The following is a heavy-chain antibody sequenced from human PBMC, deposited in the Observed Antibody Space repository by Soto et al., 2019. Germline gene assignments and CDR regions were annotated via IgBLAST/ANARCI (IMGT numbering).Heavy chain of an antibody. V-gene: IGHV1-46*03. D-gene: IGHD1-1*01. CDR3: ARGNDLPYDYYGLDV. Sequence: QVQLVQSGAEVKKPGASVKVSCKASGDTFTTYYIHWVRQAPGQGLEWMGIIDPSSGSAGYAQRYQVRGTMPRDPPTSTFNMELSRLRSEDTAVYYCARGNDLPYDYYGLDVWGQGTTVTVSS. CDR1: GDTFTTYY. CDR2: IDPSSGSA. J-gene: IGHJ6*02.